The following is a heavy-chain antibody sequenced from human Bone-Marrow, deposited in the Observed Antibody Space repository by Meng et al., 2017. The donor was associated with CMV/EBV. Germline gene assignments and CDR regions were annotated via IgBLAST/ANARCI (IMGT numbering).Heavy chain of an antibody. Sequence: ASVKVSCKTSGYTFTGYFIYWVRQAPGQGLEWMGGINPNTGAANYAPKFQGRVTMTRDTSISTAFMDLSRLTADDTAVYYCARGRDYWGQGTLVPVSS. CDR3: ARGRDY. V-gene: IGHV1-2*02. J-gene: IGHJ4*02. CDR1: GYTFTGYF. CDR2: INPNTGAA.